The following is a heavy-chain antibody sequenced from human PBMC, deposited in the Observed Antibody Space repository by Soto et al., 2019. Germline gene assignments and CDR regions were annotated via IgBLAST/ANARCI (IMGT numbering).Heavy chain of an antibody. CDR2: LYYSGST. Sequence: QVQLQASGPGLVKPSQTLSLTCTVSGGSISSGGYYWSWIRQHPGKGLEWIGYLYYSGSTYYNPSCKSRGTICIDTSKNQFSLKLSSVTAADTAVYYCARAPLKAVSPSDWGQGTLVAVGS. CDR3: ARAPLKAVSPSD. J-gene: IGHJ4*02. D-gene: IGHD2-15*01. V-gene: IGHV4-31*03. CDR1: GGSISSGGYY.